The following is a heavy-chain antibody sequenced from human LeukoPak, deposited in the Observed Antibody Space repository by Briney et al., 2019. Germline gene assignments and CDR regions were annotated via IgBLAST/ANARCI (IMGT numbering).Heavy chain of an antibody. CDR2: ISGSGGST. CDR3: AKRYCTSASCSCFDY. CDR1: GFTYSSYA. J-gene: IGHJ4*02. V-gene: IGHV3-23*01. Sequence: GGSLRLSCAASGFTYSSYAMSWVRPAPGEALVWVSAISGSGGSTDYADSVKGRFTISRDNSKNTLYLQMDSLRAGDTTVYYCAKRYCTSASCSCFDYWGQGTLVTVSS. D-gene: IGHD2-2*01.